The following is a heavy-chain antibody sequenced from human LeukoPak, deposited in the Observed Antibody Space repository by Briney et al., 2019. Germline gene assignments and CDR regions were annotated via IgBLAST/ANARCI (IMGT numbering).Heavy chain of an antibody. V-gene: IGHV3-74*01. CDR1: GFTFSSYA. CDR3: ARAPPSSGYSYHFDI. D-gene: IGHD5-18*01. CDR2: IYRDGTGT. J-gene: IGHJ3*02. Sequence: PGGSLRLSCAASGFTFSSYAMSWVRQAPGKGLVWVSRIYRDGTGTVYAGSVKGRFTISRDNAKNTLYLQMNSLRVEDTAVYYCARAPPSSGYSYHFDIWGQGTMVTVPS.